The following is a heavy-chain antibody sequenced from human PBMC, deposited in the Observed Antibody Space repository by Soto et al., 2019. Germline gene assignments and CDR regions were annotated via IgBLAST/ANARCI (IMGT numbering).Heavy chain of an antibody. CDR2: ISGGGGST. D-gene: IGHD3-3*02. J-gene: IGHJ4*02. CDR1: GFTFSNYA. V-gene: IGHV3-23*01. Sequence: GGSLILSCAASGFTFSNYAMSWLLQAPGKGLEWVSTISGGGGSTYYADSVRGRSTISRDNSKDTLYLQMYSLRPEDTAIYYCAKDSNLRNSNCHPRWGQGTLLTVSS. CDR3: AKDSNLRNSNCHPR.